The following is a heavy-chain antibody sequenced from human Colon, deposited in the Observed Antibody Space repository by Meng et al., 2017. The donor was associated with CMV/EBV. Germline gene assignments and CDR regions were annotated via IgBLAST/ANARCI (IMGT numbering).Heavy chain of an antibody. CDR2: IGSDGSIK. V-gene: IGHV3-30*02. J-gene: IGHJ4*02. CDR3: ASSRPISGYYGGFDY. D-gene: IGHD3-22*01. CDR1: GLTFNGYG. Sequence: GESLKISCAASGLTFNGYGLHWVRQAPGKGLEWVAFIGSDGSIKRYSDSVKGRFNISRDNSKNTLWLQMHSLRLEDTAVYYCASSRPISGYYGGFDYWGQGTLVTVSS.